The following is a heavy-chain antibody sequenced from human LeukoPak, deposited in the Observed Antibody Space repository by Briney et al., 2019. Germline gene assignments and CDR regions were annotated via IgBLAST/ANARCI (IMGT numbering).Heavy chain of an antibody. D-gene: IGHD5-18*01. J-gene: IGHJ4*02. CDR2: ISSSSSYI. CDR3: ARGADTAMVNDY. Sequence: GGSLRLSCAASGFTFSSYSMNWVRQAPGKGLEWVSSISSSSSYIYYADSVKGRFTISRDNAKNSLYLQMNSLRAEDTAVYYCARGADTAMVNDYWGQGTLVTVSS. V-gene: IGHV3-21*01. CDR1: GFTFSSYS.